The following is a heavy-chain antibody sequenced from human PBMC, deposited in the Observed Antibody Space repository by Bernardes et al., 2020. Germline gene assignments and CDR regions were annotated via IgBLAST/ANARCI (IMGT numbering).Heavy chain of an antibody. CDR2: IDWDDDK. J-gene: IGHJ4*02. CDR1: GFSLSTSGMC. D-gene: IGHD5-18*01. V-gene: IGHV2-70*11. CDR3: ARHTRGDSYGPGPGYCDY. Sequence: SGPTLVKPTQTLTLTCTFSGFSLSTSGMCVSWIRQPPGKALEWLARIDWDDDKYYSTSLKTRLTISKDTSKNQVVLTMTNMDPVETATYYCARHTRGDSYGPGPGYCDYWGQGTLVTVSS.